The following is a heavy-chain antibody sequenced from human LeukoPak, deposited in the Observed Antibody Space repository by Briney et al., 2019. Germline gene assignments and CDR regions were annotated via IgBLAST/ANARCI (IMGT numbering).Heavy chain of an antibody. CDR2: IYYSGST. D-gene: IGHD3-9*01. CDR1: GGSISSYY. V-gene: IGHV4-59*01. CDR3: ARVDYDILTDYYYLDY. J-gene: IGHJ4*02. Sequence: PSETLSLTCTVSGGSISSYYWSWIRQPPGKGLEWIGYIYYSGSTNYNPSLKSRVTISVDTSKNQFSLKLSSVTAADTAVYYCARVDYDILTDYYYLDYWGQGTLVTVSS.